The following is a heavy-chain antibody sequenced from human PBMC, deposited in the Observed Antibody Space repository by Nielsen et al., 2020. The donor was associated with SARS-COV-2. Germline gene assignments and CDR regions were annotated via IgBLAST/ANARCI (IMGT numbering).Heavy chain of an antibody. CDR1: GFTFSSYS. D-gene: IGHD1-7*01. J-gene: IGHJ3*02. V-gene: IGHV3-21*01. Sequence: GESLKISCAASGFTFSSYSMNWVRQAPGKGLEWVSSISSSSSYIYYADSVKGRFTISRDNAKNSLYLQMNSLRAEDTAVYYCARRAWNSGAFDIWGQGTMVTVSS. CDR2: ISSSSSYI. CDR3: ARRAWNSGAFDI.